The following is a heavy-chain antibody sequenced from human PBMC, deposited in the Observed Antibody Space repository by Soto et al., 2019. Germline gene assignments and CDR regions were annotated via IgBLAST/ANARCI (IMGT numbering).Heavy chain of an antibody. CDR2: ISADDGYT. J-gene: IGHJ4*02. Sequence: QVQLVQSGAEMKKPGASVKVSCKASGYTFSSHGINWVRQAPGQRLEWVGWISADDGYTHYAQNLQDRVIMTTDPSTSTAYMELPSLRSDDTAVYYCARDVFYWGRGTLVTVSS. CDR1: GYTFSSHG. CDR3: ARDVFY. V-gene: IGHV1-18*01.